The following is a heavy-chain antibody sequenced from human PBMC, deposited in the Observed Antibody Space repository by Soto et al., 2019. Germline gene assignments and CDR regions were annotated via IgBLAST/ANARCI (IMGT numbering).Heavy chain of an antibody. CDR1: GFTFSNAW. J-gene: IGHJ6*02. V-gene: IGHV3-15*01. D-gene: IGHD1-26*01. CDR2: IKSKTDGGAT. CDR3: TTEYSGSYFYYYGMDV. Sequence: GGSQRLSCAASGFTFSNAWMSWVRQAPGKGLEWVGRIKSKTDGGATDYAAPVKGRFTISRDDSKNTLYLQMNSLKTEDTAVYYCTTEYSGSYFYYYGMDVWGQGTTVTVSS.